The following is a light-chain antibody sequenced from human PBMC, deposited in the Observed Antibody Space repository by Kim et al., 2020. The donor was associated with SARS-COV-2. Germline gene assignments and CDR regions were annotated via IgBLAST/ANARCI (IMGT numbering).Light chain of an antibody. CDR2: GAS. CDR3: QQFYNWPPIT. J-gene: IGKJ5*01. V-gene: IGKV3-15*01. Sequence: SPGERAALTGRPGHRVSSKLAWYQKKPGQAPRLLLYGASTRATGIPARFSGSGSGTEFTLTISSLQPEDVAVYYCQQFYNWPPITFGQGTRLEIK. CDR1: HRVSSK.